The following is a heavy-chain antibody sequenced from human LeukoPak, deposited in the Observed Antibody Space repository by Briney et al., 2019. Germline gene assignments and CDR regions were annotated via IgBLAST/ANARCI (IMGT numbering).Heavy chain of an antibody. J-gene: IGHJ5*02. CDR2: IYYSGST. Sequence: SQTLSLTCTVSGGSISSGGYYWSWIRQHPGKGLEWIGYIYYSGSTYYNPSLKSRVTISVDTSKNQFSLKLSSVTAADTAAYYCARVRYSRGAFDPWGQGTLVTVSS. V-gene: IGHV4-31*03. CDR1: GGSISSGGYY. D-gene: IGHD6-13*01. CDR3: ARVRYSRGAFDP.